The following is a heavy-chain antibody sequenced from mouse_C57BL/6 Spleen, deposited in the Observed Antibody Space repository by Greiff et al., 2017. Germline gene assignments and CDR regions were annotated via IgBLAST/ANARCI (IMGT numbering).Heavy chain of an antibody. V-gene: IGHV10-1*01. J-gene: IGHJ2*01. CDR2: IRSKSNNYAT. CDR3: VRQYYYGSSFDY. D-gene: IGHD1-1*01. Sequence: EVNVVESGGGLVQPKGSLKLSCAASGFSFNTYAMNWVRQAPGKGLEWVARIRSKSNNYATYYADSVKDRFTISRDDSESMLYLQMNNLKTEDTAMYYCVRQYYYGSSFDYWGQGTTLTVSS. CDR1: GFSFNTYA.